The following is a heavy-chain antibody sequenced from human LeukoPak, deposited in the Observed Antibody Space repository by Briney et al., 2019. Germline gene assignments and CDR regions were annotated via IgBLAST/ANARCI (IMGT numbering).Heavy chain of an antibody. J-gene: IGHJ4*02. CDR2: IYYSGST. Sequence: PSETLSLTCTVSGGSISSYYWSWIRQPPGKGLEWIGYIYYSGSTNYNPSLKSRVTISVDTSKNQFSLKLSSVTAADTAVYYCARFGLSYYGSGSYYFFDYWGQGTLVTVSS. D-gene: IGHD3-10*01. CDR3: ARFGLSYYGSGSYYFFDY. V-gene: IGHV4-59*08. CDR1: GGSISSYY.